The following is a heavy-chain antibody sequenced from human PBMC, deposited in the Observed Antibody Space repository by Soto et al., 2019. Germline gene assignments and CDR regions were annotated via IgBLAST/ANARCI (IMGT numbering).Heavy chain of an antibody. CDR1: GFTVSANH. Sequence: PGGSLRLSCAASGFTVSANHMSWVRQAPGEGLEWVSLIHTDGNTYYADSVKGRFTISRDNSKNMLFLQINSLRDDDSAVYYCAKRPASIITFDYWGQGTPVTVSS. CDR2: IHTDGNT. J-gene: IGHJ4*02. CDR3: AKRPASIITFDY. V-gene: IGHV3-66*04. D-gene: IGHD2-2*01.